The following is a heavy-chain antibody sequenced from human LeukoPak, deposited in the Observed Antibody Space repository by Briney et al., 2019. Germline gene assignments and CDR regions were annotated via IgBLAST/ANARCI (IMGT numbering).Heavy chain of an antibody. CDR3: ARDLRGYSYGDFDY. D-gene: IGHD5-18*01. CDR1: GFTFSDYY. Sequence: GSLRLSCAASGFTFSDYYMSWIRQAPGKGLEWVSYISNSSIYTNYADSVKGRFTISRDNAKNSLYLQMNSLRGEDTAVYYCARDLRGYSYGDFDYWGQGTLVTVSS. V-gene: IGHV3-11*06. CDR2: ISNSSIYT. J-gene: IGHJ4*02.